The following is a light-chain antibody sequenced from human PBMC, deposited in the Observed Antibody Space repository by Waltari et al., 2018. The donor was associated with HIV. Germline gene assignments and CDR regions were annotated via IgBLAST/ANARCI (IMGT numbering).Light chain of an antibody. CDR3: ALYATRNII. V-gene: IGLV2-18*01. CDR2: EAY. J-gene: IGLJ2*01. Sequence: QSALTQPPSVSGFPGQSVTNYCTGFRGDVPTYNRVSWYQRPPNTCPTLILYEAYKRPSGVPDRFSASQSGDMGSLTVSGLQTEDEADYYCALYATRNIIFGGGTNLVVL. CDR1: RGDVPTYNR.